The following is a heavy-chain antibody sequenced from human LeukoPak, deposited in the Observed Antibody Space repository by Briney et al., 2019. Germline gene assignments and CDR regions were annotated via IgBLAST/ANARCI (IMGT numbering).Heavy chain of an antibody. D-gene: IGHD3-10*01. CDR1: TDSISPFF. CDR2: VSYSGTS. V-gene: IGHV4-59*01. J-gene: IGHJ4*02. Sequence: PSETLSLTCTVSTDSISPFFWNWIRQSPGKGLEWIGYVSYSGTSSYNPSLKSRVTISIDTSKNQFFLNLNSVTAADTALYYCARGRRFHASGTYSSAAPDYWGQGILVTVSS. CDR3: ARGRRFHASGTYSSAAPDY.